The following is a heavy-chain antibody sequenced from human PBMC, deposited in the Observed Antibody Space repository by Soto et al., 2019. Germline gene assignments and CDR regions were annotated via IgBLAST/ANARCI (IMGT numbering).Heavy chain of an antibody. V-gene: IGHV3-30-3*01. CDR1: GFTFNYYS. D-gene: IGHD2-8*01. CDR3: AREVVTTKWFFDN. J-gene: IGHJ4*02. Sequence: QVQPLESGGGVVQPGGSLRLSYATSGFTFNYYSMHWFRQTPGKGLEWVAVISSDGGTTFYAGSVTGRFTISRDNSKNTLYLQMNSLKPEDTAVYYCAREVVTTKWFFDNWGQGILVTVSS. CDR2: ISSDGGTT.